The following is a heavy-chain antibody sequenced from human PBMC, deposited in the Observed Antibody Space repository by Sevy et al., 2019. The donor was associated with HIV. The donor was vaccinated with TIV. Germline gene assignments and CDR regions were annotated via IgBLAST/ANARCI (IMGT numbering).Heavy chain of an antibody. CDR2: IWYDGSNK. CDR1: GFTFSGYG. V-gene: IGHV3-33*01. D-gene: IGHD3-22*01. Sequence: GESLKISCAASGFTFSGYGMHWVRQAPGKGLEWVAMIWYDGSNKYYRDSVKGRFTLSRDNSRKTLYLQMNSLRAADKAVYYCARDSVRGGYFDSSGYYHFDYWGQGTLVTVSS. J-gene: IGHJ4*02. CDR3: ARDSVRGGYFDSSGYYHFDY.